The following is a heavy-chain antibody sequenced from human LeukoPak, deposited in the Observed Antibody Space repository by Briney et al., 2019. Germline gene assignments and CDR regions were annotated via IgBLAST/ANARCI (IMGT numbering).Heavy chain of an antibody. CDR3: AKDGGSITGTVGRFDY. CDR2: ISGNGGST. V-gene: IGHV3-23*01. Sequence: SGGSLRLSCAVSGLTFSSYAMSWVRQAPGKGLEWGSGISGNGGSTYYADSVKGRFTISRDNSKNTLYLQMNSLRAEDTALYYCAKDGGSITGTVGRFDYWGQGTLVTVSS. J-gene: IGHJ4*02. CDR1: GLTFSSYA. D-gene: IGHD1/OR15-1a*01.